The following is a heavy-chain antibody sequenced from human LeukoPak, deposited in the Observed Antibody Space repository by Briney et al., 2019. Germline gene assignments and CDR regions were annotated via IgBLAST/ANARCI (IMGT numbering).Heavy chain of an antibody. CDR2: IIPIFGTA. Sequence: SVKVSCKASGGTFSSYAISWVRQAPGQGLEWMGRIIPIFGTANYAQKFQGRVTITTDESTSTAYMELSSLRSEDTAVYYCARVYSGSYSTMVAFDIWGQGTMVTVSS. CDR3: ARVYSGSYSTMVAFDI. D-gene: IGHD1-26*01. J-gene: IGHJ3*02. CDR1: GGTFSSYA. V-gene: IGHV1-69*05.